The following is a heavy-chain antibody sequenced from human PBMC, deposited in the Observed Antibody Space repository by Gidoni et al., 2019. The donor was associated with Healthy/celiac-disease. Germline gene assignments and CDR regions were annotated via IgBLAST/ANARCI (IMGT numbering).Heavy chain of an antibody. J-gene: IGHJ3*02. CDR1: GFTFSSYA. CDR3: ARERGYAFDI. CDR2: ISYDGSNK. V-gene: IGHV3-30-3*01. D-gene: IGHD3-16*01. Sequence: QVQLVESGGGVVQSGRSLRLSCAAPGFTFSSYAMHWVRQAPGKGLEWVAVISYDGSNKYYADSVKGRFTISRDNSKNTLYLQMNSLRAEDTAVYYCARERGYAFDIWGQGTMVTVSS.